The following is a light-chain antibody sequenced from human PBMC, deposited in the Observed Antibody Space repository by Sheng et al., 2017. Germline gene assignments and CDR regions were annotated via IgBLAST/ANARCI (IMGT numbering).Light chain of an antibody. V-gene: IGKV3-11*01. J-gene: IGKJ5*01. CDR3: QQRSNWPPS. Sequence: ENVLTQSPDTLSLSPGERATLSCRASESVSRTYLAWFQQKPGQAPRLLIYDASNRATGIPARFSGSGSGTDFTLTISSLEPEDFAVYYCQQRSNWPPSFGQGTRLEIK. CDR2: DAS. CDR1: ESVSRTY.